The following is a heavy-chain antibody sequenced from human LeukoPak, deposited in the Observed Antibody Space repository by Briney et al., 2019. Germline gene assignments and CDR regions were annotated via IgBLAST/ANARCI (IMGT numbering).Heavy chain of an antibody. Sequence: SGPTLVKPTQTLTLTCTFSGFSLNTFGVGVGWIPQPPRKALEWLALIYWHDDQRYSPSLKSRLTITKDTSKNQVVLTMPNMDPVDTATYYCTGSNSRSPLEYWGQGTLVTVSS. CDR1: GFSLNTFGVG. V-gene: IGHV2-5*01. D-gene: IGHD1-26*01. CDR3: TGSNSRSPLEY. CDR2: IYWHDDQ. J-gene: IGHJ4*02.